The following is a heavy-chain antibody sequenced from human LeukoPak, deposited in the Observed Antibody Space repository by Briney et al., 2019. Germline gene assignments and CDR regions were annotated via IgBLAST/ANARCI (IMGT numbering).Heavy chain of an antibody. V-gene: IGHV3-33*06. CDR2: IWPDGSKK. Sequence: GRSLRLSCAASGFTFSTYAMHWVRQAPGKGLEWVAFIWPDGSKKYYADSVKGRFAISRENSKNTVYLQMNDLRPEDTALYFCAKISSSAESNFDYWGQGTLLTVSS. CDR1: GFTFSTYA. CDR3: AKISSSAESNFDY. D-gene: IGHD6-25*01. J-gene: IGHJ4*02.